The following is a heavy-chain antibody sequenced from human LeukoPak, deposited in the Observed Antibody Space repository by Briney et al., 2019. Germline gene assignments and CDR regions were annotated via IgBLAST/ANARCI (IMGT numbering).Heavy chain of an antibody. J-gene: IGHJ5*02. D-gene: IGHD2-15*01. V-gene: IGHV4-39*01. CDR3: ARHSVSEDWFDP. CDR1: GASISSNRYY. Sequence: KPSETLSLTCTVSGASISSNRYYWGWIRQPPGKGLEWIGSIYYSENTYYNPSLESRVTISIDTSKNQFSLNLTSVTAADTAVYYCARHSVSEDWFDPWGQGTLVTFSS. CDR2: IYYSENT.